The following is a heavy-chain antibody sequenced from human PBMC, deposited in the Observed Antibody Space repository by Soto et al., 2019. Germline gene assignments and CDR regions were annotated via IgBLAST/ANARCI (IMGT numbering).Heavy chain of an antibody. Sequence: QVQLVQSGAEVKKPGASVKISCKASGYTFSNFYLFWVRQAPGQGLEWMGMINPRGDSATYAQKCQDRVAVTRDMSTSTVYMELTSLKSEDAAVYYCARGGPITLGVVGRGLRDWGQGTLVTVSS. J-gene: IGHJ4*02. CDR2: INPRGDSA. CDR3: ARGGPITLGVVGRGLRD. CDR1: GYTFSNFY. V-gene: IGHV1-46*01. D-gene: IGHD3-3*01.